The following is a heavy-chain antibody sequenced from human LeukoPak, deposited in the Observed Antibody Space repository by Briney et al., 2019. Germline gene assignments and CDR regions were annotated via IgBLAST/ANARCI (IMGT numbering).Heavy chain of an antibody. V-gene: IGHV4-39*07. D-gene: IGHD3-3*01. CDR2: IYYSGST. CDR3: ARVIDTIFGVVIIPRYFDY. CDR1: GGSISSSSYY. Sequence: SETLSLTCTVSGGSISSSSYYWGWIRQPPGKGLEWIGSIYYSGSTYYNPSLKSRVTMSVDTSKNQFSLKLSSVTAADTAVYCCARVIDTIFGVVIIPRYFDYWGQGTLVTVSS. J-gene: IGHJ4*02.